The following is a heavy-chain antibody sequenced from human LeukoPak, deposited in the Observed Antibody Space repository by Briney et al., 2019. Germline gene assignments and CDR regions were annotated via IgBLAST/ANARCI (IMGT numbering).Heavy chain of an antibody. J-gene: IGHJ4*02. Sequence: ASVKVSCKASGYTFTIYYMHWVRQAPGQGLEWMGIINPSGGSTSYEQKFQGRVTMTRDTSTSTVYMELSSLRSEDTAVYYCARALYYYASSGSLDYWGQGTLVTVSS. CDR2: INPSGGST. V-gene: IGHV1-46*01. CDR3: ARALYYYASSGSLDY. CDR1: GYTFTIYY. D-gene: IGHD3-22*01.